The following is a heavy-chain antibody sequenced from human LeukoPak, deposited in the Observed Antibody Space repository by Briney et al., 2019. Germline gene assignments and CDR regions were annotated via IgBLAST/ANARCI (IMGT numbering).Heavy chain of an antibody. Sequence: KASEPLSLTCAVYGGSLSGYCWSWIRQPPGKGLVWIGEINHSGATNYNPSLKSRVTIAVDTSKNQFSLRLSSVTAADTAMYYCARGIYGVYYFDYWGQGALVTVSS. CDR2: INHSGAT. D-gene: IGHD4-17*01. CDR1: GGSLSGYC. V-gene: IGHV4-34*01. J-gene: IGHJ4*02. CDR3: ARGIYGVYYFDY.